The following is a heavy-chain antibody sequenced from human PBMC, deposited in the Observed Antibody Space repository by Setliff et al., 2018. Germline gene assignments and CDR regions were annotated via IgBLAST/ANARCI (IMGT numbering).Heavy chain of an antibody. Sequence: SETLSLTCSVAGGSMTDFFWHWIRQSPGKGLEWIGYIYTEGSINYNPSLRSRVTMSVDRSRNQFSLTLRSVTAADMAVYYCARGNSRSSVWYVVPHFDYWGQGTLVTVSS. J-gene: IGHJ4*02. CDR2: IYTEGSI. CDR3: ARGNSRSSVWYVVPHFDY. V-gene: IGHV4-4*08. CDR1: GGSMTDFF. D-gene: IGHD6-19*01.